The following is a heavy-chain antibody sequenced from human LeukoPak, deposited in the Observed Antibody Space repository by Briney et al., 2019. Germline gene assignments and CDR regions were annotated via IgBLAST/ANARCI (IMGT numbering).Heavy chain of an antibody. CDR2: IKEDGTEK. J-gene: IGHJ6*03. CDR3: ARESGDYGSADMPGYYYYMDV. D-gene: IGHD3-10*01. CDR1: GFTFSRHS. V-gene: IGHV3-7*01. Sequence: GGSLRLSCEVSGFTFSRHSMSWVRQAPGKGLEWVAKIKEDGTEKYYVGSVEGRFTISRDNARNTLFLQMNSLRVEDTAVYFCARESGDYGSADMPGYYYYMDVWAKGTTVIVSS.